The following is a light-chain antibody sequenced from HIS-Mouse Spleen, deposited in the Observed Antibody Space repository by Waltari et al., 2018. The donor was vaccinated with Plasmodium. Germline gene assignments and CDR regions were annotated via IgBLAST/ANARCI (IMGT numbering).Light chain of an antibody. CDR2: SAS. Sequence: EIVMTQSPATLSVFPGERATLPCRASQGVGSNLAWYQQKPGQAPRPLIYSASTRATCFPARFSGSGSGTEFTLTISSLQPEDFAVYYCQQYNNWSFTFGPGTKVDIK. CDR1: QGVGSN. V-gene: IGKV3-15*01. J-gene: IGKJ3*01. CDR3: QQYNNWSFT.